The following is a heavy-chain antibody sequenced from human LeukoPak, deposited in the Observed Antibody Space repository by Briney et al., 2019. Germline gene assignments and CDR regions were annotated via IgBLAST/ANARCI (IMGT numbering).Heavy chain of an antibody. D-gene: IGHD2/OR15-2a*01. CDR2: IKSTRDGGAT. Sequence: GGSLRLSCEASGFTFKNAWMIWVRQAPGKGPEWVGRIKSTRDGGATEYAAPVKGRFTISRDDSKNTVYLQMSSLIAEDTAVYYCARDWFHAIDYWGQGTLVTVSS. CDR1: GFTFKNAW. J-gene: IGHJ4*02. V-gene: IGHV3-15*01. CDR3: ARDWFHAIDY.